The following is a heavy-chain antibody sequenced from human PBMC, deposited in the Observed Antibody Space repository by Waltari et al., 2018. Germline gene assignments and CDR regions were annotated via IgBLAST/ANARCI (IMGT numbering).Heavy chain of an antibody. Sequence: QVQLQESGPGLVKPSETLSLTCTVSGGSISSYYWSWIRQPAGKGLGWIGRIYTSGSTNYNPSLKSRVTMSVDTSKNQFSLKLSSVTAADTAVYYCAREVLGSSWYRTSSHWFDPLGQGTLVTVSS. CDR1: GGSISSYY. CDR2: IYTSGST. J-gene: IGHJ5*02. CDR3: AREVLGSSWYRTSSHWFDP. V-gene: IGHV4-4*07. D-gene: IGHD6-13*01.